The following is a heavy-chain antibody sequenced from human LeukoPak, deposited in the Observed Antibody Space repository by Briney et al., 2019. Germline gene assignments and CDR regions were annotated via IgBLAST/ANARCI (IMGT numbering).Heavy chain of an antibody. CDR3: ARDQGLTAPPPFGLDF. Sequence: ASVTVSFKSSVGTFINSAITWVRQAPGQGREWMGRIIPFLNITNYAHKFQGRVTITADTSTSTAYMELSSLRSEETAVYYCARDQGLTAPPPFGLDFWGQGTTVTVSS. D-gene: IGHD5-18*01. CDR1: VGTFINSA. CDR2: IIPFLNIT. V-gene: IGHV1-69*04. J-gene: IGHJ6*02.